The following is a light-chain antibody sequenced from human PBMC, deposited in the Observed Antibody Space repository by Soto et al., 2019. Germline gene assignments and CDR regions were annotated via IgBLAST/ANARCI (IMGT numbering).Light chain of an antibody. J-gene: IGLJ1*01. Sequence: QSVRTQPPSASGTPGQRVAISCSSSSSNIESNTVTWYQQLPGTAPKLVIYSNYDRPSGVPDRFSGSTSGTSASLVIRGLQSEDEADYYCAAWDDILNGYVFGGGTKVTVL. V-gene: IGLV1-44*01. CDR3: AAWDDILNGYV. CDR1: SSNIESNT. CDR2: SNY.